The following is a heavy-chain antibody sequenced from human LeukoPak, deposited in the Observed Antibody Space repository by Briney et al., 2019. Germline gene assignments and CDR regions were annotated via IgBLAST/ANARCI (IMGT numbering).Heavy chain of an antibody. CDR1: GGTFSNYA. CDR3: ARDSGGYFGY. D-gene: IGHD3-16*01. Sequence: ASVKVSCKASGGTFSNYAISWVRQAPGQGLEWMGGIIPIFGTANYAQKFQGRVTITADESTNTAYMELSSLRSEDTAVYYCARDSGGYFGYWGQGTLVTVSS. V-gene: IGHV1-69*01. J-gene: IGHJ4*02. CDR2: IIPIFGTA.